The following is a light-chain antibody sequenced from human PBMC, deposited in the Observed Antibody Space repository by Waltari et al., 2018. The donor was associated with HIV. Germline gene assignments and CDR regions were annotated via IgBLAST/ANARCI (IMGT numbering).Light chain of an antibody. CDR1: SSNTGTNN. CDR2: HNH. Sequence: QSVMTQPPSASATPGQSVTIPCSGCSSNTGTNNVNWYQQLPGTAPKLLIYHNHQRPSGVPDRFSGSKSGTSASLAISGLQSEDEAAYYCAAWDVSLSGLWVFGGGTKLTVL. V-gene: IGLV1-44*01. CDR3: AAWDVSLSGLWV. J-gene: IGLJ3*02.